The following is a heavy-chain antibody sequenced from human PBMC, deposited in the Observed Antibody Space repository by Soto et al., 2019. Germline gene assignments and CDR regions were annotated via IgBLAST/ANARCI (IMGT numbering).Heavy chain of an antibody. J-gene: IGHJ4*02. Sequence: WGSLRLSCAASGFTFSSYSMNWVRQAPGKGLEWVSSISSSSSYIYYADSVKGRFTISRDNAKNSLYLQMNSLRAEDTAVYYCAREGIVVVPAAIGEFDYWGQGTLVTVSS. CDR1: GFTFSSYS. D-gene: IGHD2-2*01. V-gene: IGHV3-21*01. CDR3: AREGIVVVPAAIGEFDY. CDR2: ISSSSSYI.